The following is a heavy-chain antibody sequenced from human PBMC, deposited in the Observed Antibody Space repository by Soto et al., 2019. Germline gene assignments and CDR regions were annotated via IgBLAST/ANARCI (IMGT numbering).Heavy chain of an antibody. V-gene: IGHV1-2*04. Sequence: ASVKVSCKASGYTFTGYYMHWVRQAPGQRLERMRKINPNSGGTNYAQKFQGWVTMTRDTSISTAYMELSRLRSDDTAVYYCARDLPRWEGSGRPTTYYYYGMDVWGQGTTVTVSS. CDR3: ARDLPRWEGSGRPTTYYYYGMDV. J-gene: IGHJ6*02. CDR1: GYTFTGYY. D-gene: IGHD3-10*01. CDR2: INPNSGGT.